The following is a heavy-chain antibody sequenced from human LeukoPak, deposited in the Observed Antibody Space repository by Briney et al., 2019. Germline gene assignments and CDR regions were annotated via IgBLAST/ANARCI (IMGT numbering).Heavy chain of an antibody. D-gene: IGHD6-13*01. J-gene: IGHJ4*02. CDR3: ARQGYGDSSSWFYFDY. V-gene: IGHV4-39*01. CDR2: IYYSGST. CDR1: GGSISSSSYY. Sequence: PSETLSLTCTASGGSISSSSYYWGWIRQPPGKGLEWIGSIYYSGSTYYNPSLKSRVTISVDTSKNQFSLKLSSVTAADTAVYYCARQGYGDSSSWFYFDYWGQGTLVTVSS.